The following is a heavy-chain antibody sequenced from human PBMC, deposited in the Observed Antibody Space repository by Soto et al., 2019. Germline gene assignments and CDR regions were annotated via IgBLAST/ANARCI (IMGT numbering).Heavy chain of an antibody. D-gene: IGHD6-13*01. J-gene: IGHJ6*02. CDR1: GFAFSTYA. CDR3: AKVTKRAAAGRYEYYKYGMDV. CDR2: ISGSGGSS. V-gene: IGHV3-23*01. Sequence: GGSLRLSCAAAGFAFSTYAMTWVRQAPGKGLEWVSVISGSGGSSYYAASVKGRFTISRDNSKNTLFLQMNGLRAEDTAVYYCAKVTKRAAAGRYEYYKYGMDVWGQGTTVTVS.